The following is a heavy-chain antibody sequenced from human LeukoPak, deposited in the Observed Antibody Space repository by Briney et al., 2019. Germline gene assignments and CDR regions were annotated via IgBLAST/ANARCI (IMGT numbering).Heavy chain of an antibody. CDR2: IIPILGIA. CDR1: GGTFSSYT. D-gene: IGHD2-2*01. J-gene: IGHJ3*02. CDR3: AREKVYCSSTSCFDAFDI. Sequence: SVKVSCKASGGTFSSYTISWVRQAPGQGLEWMGRIIPILGIANYAQKFQGRVTITADKSTSTAYMELSSLRSEDTAVYYCAREKVYCSSTSCFDAFDIWGQGTMVTVSS. V-gene: IGHV1-69*04.